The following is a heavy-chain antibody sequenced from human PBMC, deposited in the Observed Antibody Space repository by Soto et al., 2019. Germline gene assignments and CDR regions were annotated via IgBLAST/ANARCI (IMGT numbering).Heavy chain of an antibody. CDR3: ARAADSYYYYGMDV. J-gene: IGHJ6*02. CDR2: IYYSGST. Sequence: SETLSLTCTVSGGSISSGDYYWSWIRQPPGKGLEWIGYIYYSGSTYYNPSLKSRVTISVDTSKNQFSLKLSSVTAADTAVYYCARAADSYYYYGMDVWGQGTTVTVSS. CDR1: GGSISSGDYY. V-gene: IGHV4-30-4*01. D-gene: IGHD2-2*01.